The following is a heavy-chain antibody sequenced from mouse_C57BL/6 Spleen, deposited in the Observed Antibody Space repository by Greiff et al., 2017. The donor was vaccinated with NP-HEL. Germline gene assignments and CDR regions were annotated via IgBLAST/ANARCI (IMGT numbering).Heavy chain of an antibody. J-gene: IGHJ4*01. CDR1: GYTFTDYY. CDR3: ARSGGYDLYAMDY. D-gene: IGHD2-2*01. CDR2: IYPGSGNT. V-gene: IGHV1-76*01. Sequence: QVQLQQSGAELVRPGASVKLSCKASGYTFTDYYINWVKQRPGQGLEWIARIYPGSGNTYYNEKFKGKATLTAEKSSSTAYMQLSSLTSEDSAVYFCARSGGYDLYAMDYWGQGTSGTVSS.